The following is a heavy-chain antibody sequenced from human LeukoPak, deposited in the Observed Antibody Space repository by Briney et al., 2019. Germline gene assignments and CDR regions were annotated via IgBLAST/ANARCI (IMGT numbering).Heavy chain of an antibody. CDR2: INHSGSS. D-gene: IGHD5-18*01. V-gene: IGHV4-34*01. CDR1: GGSFSGYY. CDR3: ALWIQLWKIQH. J-gene: IGHJ1*01. Sequence: SETLSLTCAVYGGSFSGYYWSWIRQPPGKGLEWIGEINHSGSSIYNPSLKSRVTISVDTSKNQFSLKVSSVTAADTAVYYCALWIQLWKIQHWGQGTLVTVSS.